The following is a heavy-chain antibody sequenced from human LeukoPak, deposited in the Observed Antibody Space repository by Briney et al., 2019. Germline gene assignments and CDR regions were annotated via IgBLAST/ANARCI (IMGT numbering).Heavy chain of an antibody. CDR3: AREGVEDYYDSSGYLGD. Sequence: MPSETLSLTCSVSGGSISSYYWSWIRQPPGKGLEWIGYIYYSGGTNYNPSLKSRVTISVDTSRNQFSLRLSSVTAADTAVYYCAREGVEDYYDSSGYLGDWGQGTLVTVSS. CDR1: GGSISSYY. J-gene: IGHJ4*02. V-gene: IGHV4-59*01. CDR2: IYYSGGT. D-gene: IGHD3-22*01.